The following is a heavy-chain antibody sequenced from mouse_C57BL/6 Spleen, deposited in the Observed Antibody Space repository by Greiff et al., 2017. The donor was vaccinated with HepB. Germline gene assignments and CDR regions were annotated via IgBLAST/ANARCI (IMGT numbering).Heavy chain of an antibody. CDR2: IDPETGGT. V-gene: IGHV1-15*01. CDR1: GYTFTDYE. Sequence: QVHVKQSGAELVRPGASVTLSCKASGYTFTDYEMHWVKQTPVHGLEWIGAIDPETGGTDYNQKFKGKAILTADKSSSTAYMELRSLTSEDSAVYYCTRDWYFDVWGTGTTVTVSS. J-gene: IGHJ1*03. CDR3: TRDWYFDV.